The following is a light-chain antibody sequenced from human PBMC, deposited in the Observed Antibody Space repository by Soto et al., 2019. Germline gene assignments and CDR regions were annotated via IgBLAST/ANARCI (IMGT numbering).Light chain of an antibody. CDR3: LQYNGFPRT. CDR2: AAS. J-gene: IGKJ1*01. V-gene: IGKV1-17*01. CDR1: QGIGGH. Sequence: DIQMTQSPSSLSASVGDRVTITCRASQGIGGHLGWYQKKPGKAPKRLIYAASSLQSGVPSSFSGSGFGTEFTLTISSLQPEDFATYYCLQYNGFPRTFGQGTKVEVK.